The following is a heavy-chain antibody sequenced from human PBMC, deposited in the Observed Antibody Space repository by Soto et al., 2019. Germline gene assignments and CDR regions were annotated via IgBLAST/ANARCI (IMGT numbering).Heavy chain of an antibody. CDR2: ISGFGGTT. D-gene: IGHD2-15*01. J-gene: IGHJ5*02. V-gene: IGHV3-23*01. CDR3: ARDATGMVGRPNTNWFDP. CDR1: GFSFSDFA. Sequence: EVQLLESGGGLVQRGGSLRLSCVASGFSFSDFAMSWVRQGPGKGLEWVSGISGFGGTTYYSDSVKGRFIISRDSSTNTLFLQMISLTAEDTGVYYCARDATGMVGRPNTNWFDPWGQGTLVTVSS.